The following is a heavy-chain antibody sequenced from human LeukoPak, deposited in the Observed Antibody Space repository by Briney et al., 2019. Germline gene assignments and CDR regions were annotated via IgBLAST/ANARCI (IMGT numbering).Heavy chain of an antibody. CDR1: GYTFTSYD. Sequence: ASVKVSCKASGYTFTSYDINWVRQATRQGLECMGWMNPNSGNTGYAKKFQGRVTMTRNTSISTAYMELSSLRSEDTAVYYCASSASGQHSSGYYFQHWGQGTLVTVSS. CDR2: MNPNSGNT. J-gene: IGHJ1*01. D-gene: IGHD3-22*01. CDR3: ASSASGQHSSGYYFQH. V-gene: IGHV1-8*01.